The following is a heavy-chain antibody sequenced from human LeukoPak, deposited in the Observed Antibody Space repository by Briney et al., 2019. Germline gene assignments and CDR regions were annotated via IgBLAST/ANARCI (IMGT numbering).Heavy chain of an antibody. J-gene: IGHJ5*02. CDR1: GFTFSHYG. CDR2: IWNDGSNK. CDR3: AKDAQRGFDYSNSLEH. Sequence: GGPLRLSCATSGFTFSHYGMHWVRQAPGKGLEWVAVIWNDGSNKYYGDSVKGRFTISRDNSKNTLYLQMNRLTVEDTAVYYCAKDAQRGFDYSNSLEHWGQGTLVTVSS. D-gene: IGHD4-11*01. V-gene: IGHV3-33*06.